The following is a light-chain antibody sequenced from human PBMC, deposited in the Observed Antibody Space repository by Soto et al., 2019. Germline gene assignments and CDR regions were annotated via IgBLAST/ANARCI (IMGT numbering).Light chain of an antibody. CDR3: MQGTHWPMT. Sequence: DVVMTQSPLSLPVTLGQPASISCRSSQSLVYSDGNTYLTWLQQRPGQSPRRLIYKVSNRDSVVPDRFSGSGSGTDFSLKISRVEAEDLGVYYCMQGTHWPMTFGQGTKLEIK. CDR1: QSLVYSDGNTY. J-gene: IGKJ2*01. V-gene: IGKV2-30*01. CDR2: KVS.